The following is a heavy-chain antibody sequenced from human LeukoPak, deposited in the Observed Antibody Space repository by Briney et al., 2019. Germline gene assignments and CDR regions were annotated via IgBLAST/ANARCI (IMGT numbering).Heavy chain of an antibody. J-gene: IGHJ4*02. D-gene: IGHD3-9*01. CDR2: IYYSGST. CDR3: ARHYDILTGYHGDYFDY. Sequence: PSETLSLTCTVSGGSISSSSYYWGWIRQPPGEGLEWIGSIYYSGSTYYNPSLKSRVTISVDTSKNQFSLKLSSVTAADTAVYYCARHYDILTGYHGDYFDYWGQGTLVTVSS. CDR1: GGSISSSSYY. V-gene: IGHV4-39*07.